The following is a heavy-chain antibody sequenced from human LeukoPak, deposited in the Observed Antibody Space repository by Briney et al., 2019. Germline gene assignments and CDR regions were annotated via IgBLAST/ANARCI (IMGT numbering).Heavy chain of an antibody. Sequence: GGSLRLSCAASGFTFSSYEMSWVRQAPGKGLEGVSAFSGSGGSTYYADSVKGRFTISRDNSKNTLYLQMNSLRAEDTAVYYCAKSSPPPLRYWGQGTLVTVSS. V-gene: IGHV3-23*01. CDR3: AKSSPPPLRY. CDR2: FSGSGGST. CDR1: GFTFSSYE. J-gene: IGHJ4*02.